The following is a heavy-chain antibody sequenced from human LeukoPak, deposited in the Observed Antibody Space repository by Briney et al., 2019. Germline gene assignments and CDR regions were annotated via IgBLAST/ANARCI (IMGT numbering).Heavy chain of an antibody. CDR3: ARDPIGGRPDYLDY. CDR1: GFSFGTYA. V-gene: IGHV3-30*01. CDR2: ISSDASIT. D-gene: IGHD3-10*01. J-gene: IGHJ4*02. Sequence: GGSLRLSCTASGFSFGTYAMHWGRQAPGKGFEWVAVISSDASITIYPDSMRGRFTISRDNSKNTLYLDMNNLRGEDTALYFCARDPIGGRPDYLDYWGQGTLVTVSS.